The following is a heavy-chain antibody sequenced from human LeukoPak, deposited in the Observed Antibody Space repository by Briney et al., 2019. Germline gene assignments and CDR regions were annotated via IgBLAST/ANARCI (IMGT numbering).Heavy chain of an antibody. D-gene: IGHD2-2*01. V-gene: IGHV4-39*01. J-gene: IGHJ6*03. CDR1: GGSISSSSYY. CDR3: ASRLPTPDIVVVPASDDYMDV. Sequence: SETLSLTCTVSGGSISSSSYYWGWIRQPPGKGLEWIGSIYYSGSTYYNPSLKSRVTISVDTSKNQFSLKLSSVTAADTAVYYCASRLPTPDIVVVPASDDYMDVWGKGTTVTVSS. CDR2: IYYSGST.